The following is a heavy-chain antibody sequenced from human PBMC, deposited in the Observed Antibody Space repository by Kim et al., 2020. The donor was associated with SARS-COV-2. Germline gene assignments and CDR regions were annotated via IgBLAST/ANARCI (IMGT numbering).Heavy chain of an antibody. V-gene: IGHV3-53*01. CDR3: AGDKPSSAYDILTGYPSRYYYGMDV. CDR2: IYSGGST. Sequence: GGSLRLSCAASGFTVSSNYMSWVRQAPGKGLEWVSVIYSGGSTYYADSVKGRFTISRDNSKNTRYRQMNSLRAEDTAVYYCAGDKPSSAYDILTGYPSRYYYGMDVWGQGTTVTVSS. J-gene: IGHJ6*02. CDR1: GFTVSSNY. D-gene: IGHD3-9*01.